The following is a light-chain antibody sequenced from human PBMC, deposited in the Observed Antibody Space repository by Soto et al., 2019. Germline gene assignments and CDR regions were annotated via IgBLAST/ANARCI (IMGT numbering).Light chain of an antibody. CDR3: LQTYNTPYT. J-gene: IGKJ2*01. CDR1: QNISSN. V-gene: IGKV1-39*01. Sequence: DIPMSQSPSSLSSSVRDRVTITCRASQNISSNLNWYQQKPGRAPKLLIYAASNLQSGVPSRFSGSGSGTDFTLTISSLQPEDFATYYCLQTYNTPYTFGQGTKLEI. CDR2: AAS.